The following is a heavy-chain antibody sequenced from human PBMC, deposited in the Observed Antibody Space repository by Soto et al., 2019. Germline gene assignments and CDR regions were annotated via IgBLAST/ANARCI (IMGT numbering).Heavy chain of an antibody. CDR2: IIPVLNIT. V-gene: IGHV1-69*02. CDR1: GGTLSSYT. Sequence: QVQLVQSGAEVQKPGSSLRVSCEASGGTLSSYTFNWVRQAPGQGLEWMGRIIPVLNITNYAQNFKGRVTITADKSTSTVYMELSSLSSDDSAIYYCARGVWVTDGGMNYYYYYMDVWGKGSTVTVSS. CDR3: ARGVWVTDGGMNYYYYYMDV. J-gene: IGHJ6*03. D-gene: IGHD2-21*02.